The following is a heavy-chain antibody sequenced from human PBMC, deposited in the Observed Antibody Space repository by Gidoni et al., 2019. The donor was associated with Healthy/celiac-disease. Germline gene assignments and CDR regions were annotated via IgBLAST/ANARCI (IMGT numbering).Heavy chain of an antibody. J-gene: IGHJ6*02. D-gene: IGHD5-18*01. CDR1: GLTFSSYG. CDR2: ISYDGSNK. V-gene: IGHV3-30*18. CDR3: SKAGYSYCNVVYYYGMDV. Sequence: QAQLVESGGGVRQPGRSLRLACAASGLTFSSYGMPWVRQAPGKGLEWLAVISYDGSNKDYADSVKGRFTISRDNSKNTLYLQMNSLRAEDTAVYYCSKAGYSYCNVVYYYGMDVWGQGTTVTVSS.